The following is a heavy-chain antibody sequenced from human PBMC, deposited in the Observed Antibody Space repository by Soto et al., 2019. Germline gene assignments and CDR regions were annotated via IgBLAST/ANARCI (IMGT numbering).Heavy chain of an antibody. D-gene: IGHD3-9*01. V-gene: IGHV3-49*03. J-gene: IGHJ4*02. Sequence: GGSLRLSCTASGFTFGAFAMTWFRQPPGKGLEWVGFIRSKPYGGTAEYAASVKGRFTISRDDSKSIAFLQMNSLKIEDTAFYYCTRVHTTGPVIPDYWGQGTPVTVSS. CDR3: TRVHTTGPVIPDY. CDR1: GFTFGAFA. CDR2: IRSKPYGGTA.